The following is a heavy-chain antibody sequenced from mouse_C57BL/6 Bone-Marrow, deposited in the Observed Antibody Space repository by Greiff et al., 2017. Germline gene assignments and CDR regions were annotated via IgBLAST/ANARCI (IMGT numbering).Heavy chain of an antibody. D-gene: IGHD2-4*01. V-gene: IGHV5-6*03. Sequence: EVKVVESGPGLVAPSQSLSITCTVSGFSLTSYGVDWVRQTPDKRLEWVATISSGGSYTYYPDSVKGRFTISRDNAKNTLYLQMSSLKSEDTAMYYCARRAYYDYDEAMDYWGQGTSVTVSS. J-gene: IGHJ4*01. CDR1: GFSLTSYG. CDR3: ARRAYYDYDEAMDY. CDR2: ISSGGSYT.